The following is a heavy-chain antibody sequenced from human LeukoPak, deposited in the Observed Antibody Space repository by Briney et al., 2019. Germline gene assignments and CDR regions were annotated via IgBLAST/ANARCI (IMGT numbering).Heavy chain of an antibody. V-gene: IGHV4-4*02. CDR3: ATRTPAPH. Sequence: SETLSLTCAVSGGSISSSNWWSWVRQPPGKGLEWIGEMSHSGSTNYSPSLKSRVTISVDKSKNQFSLRLSPVTAADTAVYYCATRTPAPHWGQGTLVTGSS. CDR1: GGSISSSNW. CDR2: MSHSGST. D-gene: IGHD2-2*01. J-gene: IGHJ4*02.